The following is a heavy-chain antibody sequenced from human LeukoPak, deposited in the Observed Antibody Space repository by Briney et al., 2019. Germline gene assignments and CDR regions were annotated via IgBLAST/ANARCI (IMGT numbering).Heavy chain of an antibody. V-gene: IGHV4-39*07. J-gene: IGHJ5*02. CDR3: AREFDSGSPTPSHWFDP. Sequence: SETLSLTCTVSGGSISSSSYYWGWIRQPPGKGLEWIGSIYYSGSTYYNPSLKSRVTISVDTSKNQFSLKLSSVTAADTAVYYCAREFDSGSPTPSHWFDPWGQGTLVTVSS. CDR1: GGSISSSSYY. CDR2: IYYSGST. D-gene: IGHD3-10*01.